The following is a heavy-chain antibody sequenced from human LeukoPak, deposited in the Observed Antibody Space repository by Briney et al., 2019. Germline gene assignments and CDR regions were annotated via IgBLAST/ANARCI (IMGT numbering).Heavy chain of an antibody. CDR2: IVVGSGNT. CDR3: AADWDLDSFDY. Sequence: EASVKVSRKASGFTFTSSAVQRVRQARGQRLEWIGWIVVGSGNTNYAQKFQERVTITRDMSTSTAYMELSSLRSEDTAVYYCAADWDLDSFDYWGQGTLVTVSS. D-gene: IGHD1-1*01. J-gene: IGHJ4*02. V-gene: IGHV1-58*01. CDR1: GFTFTSSA.